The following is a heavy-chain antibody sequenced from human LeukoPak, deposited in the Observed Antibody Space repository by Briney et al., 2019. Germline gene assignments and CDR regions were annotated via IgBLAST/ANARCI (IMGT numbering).Heavy chain of an antibody. CDR1: GGTFSSYA. D-gene: IGHD3-10*01. V-gene: IGHV1-69*05. CDR3: ARELKGSGKSSFDY. J-gene: IGHJ4*02. Sequence: ASVKVTCKASGGTFSSYAISWVRQAPGQGLEWMGRISPIFGTANYAQQFQRRVTITTDESTSTAYMELSSLRSEDTAVYYCARELKGSGKSSFDYWGQGTLVTVSS. CDR2: ISPIFGTA.